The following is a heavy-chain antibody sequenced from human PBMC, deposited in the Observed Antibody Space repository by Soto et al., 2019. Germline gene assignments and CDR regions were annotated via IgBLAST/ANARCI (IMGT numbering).Heavy chain of an antibody. J-gene: IGHJ6*02. V-gene: IGHV4-34*01. CDR3: ARAGTGIQLWLPEYYYYGMDV. D-gene: IGHD5-18*01. CDR1: GGSFSGYY. Sequence: SETLSLTCAVYGGSFSGYYWSWIRQPPGKGLEWIGEINHSGSTNYNPSLKSRVTISVDTSKNQFSLKLSSVTAADTAVYYCARAGTGIQLWLPEYYYYGMDVWGQGTTVTVSS. CDR2: INHSGST.